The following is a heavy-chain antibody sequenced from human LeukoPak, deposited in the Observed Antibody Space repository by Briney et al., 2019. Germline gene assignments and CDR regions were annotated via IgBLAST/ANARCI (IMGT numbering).Heavy chain of an antibody. CDR1: RGTFSSYA. CDR2: IIPILGIA. V-gene: IGHV1-69*04. Sequence: GSSVKVSCKASRGTFSSYAISRVRQAPGQGLEWMGRIIPILGIANYAQKFQGRVTITADKSTSTAYMELSSLRSEDTAVYYCARVGQLWSPFDYWGQGTLVTVSS. J-gene: IGHJ4*02. CDR3: ARVGQLWSPFDY. D-gene: IGHD5-18*01.